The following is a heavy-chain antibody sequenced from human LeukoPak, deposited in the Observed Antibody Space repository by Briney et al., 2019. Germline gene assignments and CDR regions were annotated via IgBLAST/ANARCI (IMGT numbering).Heavy chain of an antibody. Sequence: PGRSLTLSCAASGCTFSSYDMHWVRQAPGKGLEGVAVIWFDASNKYYADSVQGGFIISRDKSMNKLYLQMNSLRAQDTAVYYWARDCGGDCWDRNFDYWGQGTLITVSS. V-gene: IGHV3-33*01. J-gene: IGHJ4*02. D-gene: IGHD2-21*02. CDR1: GCTFSSYD. CDR2: IWFDASNK. CDR3: ARDCGGDCWDRNFDY.